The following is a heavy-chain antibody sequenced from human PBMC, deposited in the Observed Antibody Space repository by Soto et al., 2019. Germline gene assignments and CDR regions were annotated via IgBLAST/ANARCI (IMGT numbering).Heavy chain of an antibody. J-gene: IGHJ1*01. CDR2: INHSGST. Sequence: PSETLSLTCAVYGGSFSGYYWSWIRQPPGKGLEWIGEINHSGSTNYNPSLKSRVTISVDTSKNQFSLKLSSVTAADTAVYYCATWRIAAAGEPAEYFQHWGQGTLVTVSS. V-gene: IGHV4-34*01. CDR1: GGSFSGYY. CDR3: ATWRIAAAGEPAEYFQH. D-gene: IGHD6-13*01.